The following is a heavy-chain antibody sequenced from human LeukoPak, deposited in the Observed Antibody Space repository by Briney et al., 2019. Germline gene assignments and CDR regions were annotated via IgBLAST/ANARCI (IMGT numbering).Heavy chain of an antibody. CDR3: ARDRGSYWGFFDY. CDR1: GGSISSYY. CDR2: IYYSGRT. D-gene: IGHD1-26*01. J-gene: IGHJ4*02. V-gene: IGHV4-59*01. Sequence: PSETLSLTCTVSGGSISSYYWSWIRQPPGKGLEWIGYIYYSGRTNYNPSLKSRVTISVDTSKNQFSLKLSSVTAADTAVYYCARDRGSYWGFFDYWGQGTLVTVSS.